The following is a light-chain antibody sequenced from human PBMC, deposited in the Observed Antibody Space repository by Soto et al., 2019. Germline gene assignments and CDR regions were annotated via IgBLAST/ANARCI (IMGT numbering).Light chain of an antibody. CDR3: QQYDSTPPT. J-gene: IGKJ1*01. CDR1: QSVNSNY. V-gene: IGKV3-20*01. Sequence: EIVLTQSPGTLSLSPGERATLSCRASQSVNSNYLAWYQRKPGQAPRLLIYGASNRATDIPYRFSASGSGTDFTLTSTRLEAEDFAGYYCQQYDSTPPTFGQGTKVEVK. CDR2: GAS.